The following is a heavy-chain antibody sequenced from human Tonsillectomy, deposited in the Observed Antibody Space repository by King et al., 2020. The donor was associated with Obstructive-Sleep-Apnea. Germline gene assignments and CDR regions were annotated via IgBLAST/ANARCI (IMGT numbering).Heavy chain of an antibody. D-gene: IGHD6-19*01. CDR1: GGSISSSSYY. V-gene: IGHV4-39*07. J-gene: IGHJ4*02. CDR3: ARDLGIAVAAAFDY. Sequence: QLQESGPGLVKPSETLSLTCTVSGGSISSSSYYWGWIRQPPGKGLEWIGSIYYSGSTYYNPSLKSRVTISVDTSKNQFSLKLSSVTAADTAVYYCARDLGIAVAAAFDYWGQGTLVTVSS. CDR2: IYYSGST.